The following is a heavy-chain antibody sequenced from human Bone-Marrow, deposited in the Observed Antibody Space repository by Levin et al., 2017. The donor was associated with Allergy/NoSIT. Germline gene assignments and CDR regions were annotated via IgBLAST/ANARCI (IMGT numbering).Heavy chain of an antibody. CDR1: GHSVSSDFF. Sequence: PSETLSLTCAVTGHSVSSDFFWGWIRQPPGKGLEWIGTIYHSGSTYYKPSLKSRMSMSVDTSKNQFSLKLTSVTAADTAIYYCARVRQRLLVFDSWGQGTLVTVSS. CDR2: IYHSGST. CDR3: ARVRQRLLVFDS. V-gene: IGHV4-38-2*01. D-gene: IGHD6-25*01. J-gene: IGHJ4*02.